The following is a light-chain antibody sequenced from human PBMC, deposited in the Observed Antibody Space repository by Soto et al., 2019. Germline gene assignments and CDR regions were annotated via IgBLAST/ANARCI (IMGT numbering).Light chain of an antibody. J-gene: IGKJ5*01. Sequence: EIVLTQSQATLSLSPGERATLSCRASQSVSSYLAWYQQKPGQAPRLLIYDASNRATGIPARFSGSGSGTDFTLTISSLEPEDFAVYYCQQRSNWPATFAQGTRLAIK. CDR3: QQRSNWPAT. V-gene: IGKV3-11*01. CDR1: QSVSSY. CDR2: DAS.